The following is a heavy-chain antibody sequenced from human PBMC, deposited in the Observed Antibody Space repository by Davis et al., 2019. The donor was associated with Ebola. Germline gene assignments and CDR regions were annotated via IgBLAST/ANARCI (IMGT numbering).Heavy chain of an antibody. D-gene: IGHD4-17*01. CDR1: GGSISSSSYY. Sequence: SETLSLTCTVSGGSISSSSYYWGWIRQPPGKGLEWIGSIYYSGSTYYNPSLKSRVTISIDTSKNQFSLKLSSVTAADTAVYYCATTGFDPWGQGTLVTVAS. J-gene: IGHJ5*02. CDR2: IYYSGST. V-gene: IGHV4-39*01. CDR3: ATTGFDP.